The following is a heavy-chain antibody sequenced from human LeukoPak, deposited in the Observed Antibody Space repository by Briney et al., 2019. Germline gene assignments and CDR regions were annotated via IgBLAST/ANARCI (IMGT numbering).Heavy chain of an antibody. CDR1: GGSFSVYY. CDR3: ARAGWYYGSSPFHY. D-gene: IGHD3-10*01. V-gene: IGHV4-34*01. CDR2: INHSGST. J-gene: IGHJ4*02. Sequence: PSETLSLTCAVYGGSFSVYYWSWIRQPPGKGLEWIGEINHSGSTNYNPSLKSRVTISVDTSKNQFSLKLSSVTAADTAVYYCARAGWYYGSSPFHYWGQGTLVTVSS.